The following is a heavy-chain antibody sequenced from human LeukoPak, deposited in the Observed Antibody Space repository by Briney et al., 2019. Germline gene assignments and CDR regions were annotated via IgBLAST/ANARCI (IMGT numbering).Heavy chain of an antibody. D-gene: IGHD6-19*01. V-gene: IGHV3-30*18. J-gene: IGHJ4*02. CDR2: ISYDGSNK. Sequence: GGSLRLSCAASGFTFSSYGMHWVRQAPGKGLEWVAVISYDGSNKYYADSVKGRFTISRDNSKNTLCLQMNSLRAEDTALYFCAKASQWTSDYWGQGTLVTVSS. CDR3: AKASQWTSDY. CDR1: GFTFSSYG.